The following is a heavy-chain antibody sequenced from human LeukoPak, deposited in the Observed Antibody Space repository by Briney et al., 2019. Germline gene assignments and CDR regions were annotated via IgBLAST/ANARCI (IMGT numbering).Heavy chain of an antibody. CDR3: AGSSDSSGWYGVY. CDR1: GYSFTSYW. D-gene: IGHD6-19*01. CDR2: IYLGDFDT. V-gene: IGHV5-51*01. J-gene: IGHJ4*02. Sequence: GESLKISCKGSGYSFTSYWIGWVRQIPGKGLEWMGIIYLGDFDTRYSPSFQGQVTISADKSISTAYLQWSSLKASDTAMYYCAGSSDSSGWYGVYWGQGTLVTVSS.